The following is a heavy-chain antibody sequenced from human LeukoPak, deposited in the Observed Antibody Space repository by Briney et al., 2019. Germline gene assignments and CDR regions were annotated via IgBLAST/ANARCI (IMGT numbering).Heavy chain of an antibody. CDR2: LKQDGSEK. J-gene: IGHJ6*03. V-gene: IGHV3-7*01. Sequence: GGSLRLSCAASGFTFSSYWMSWVSQAPGKGLESVANLKQDGSEKYYVDSVKGRFTISRDNAKNSLYLQMNSLRAEDTAVYYCARVVESGSYYYYYYMDVWGKGTTVTVSS. CDR3: ARVVESGSYYYYYYMDV. D-gene: IGHD1-26*01. CDR1: GFTFSSYW.